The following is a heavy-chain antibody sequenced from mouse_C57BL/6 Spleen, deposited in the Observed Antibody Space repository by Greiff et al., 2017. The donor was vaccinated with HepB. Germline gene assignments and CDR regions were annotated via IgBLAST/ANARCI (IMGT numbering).Heavy chain of an antibody. Sequence: QVQLQQSGAELVRPGTSVKVSCKASGYAFTNYLIEWVKQRPGQGLEWIGVINPGSGGTNYNEKFKGKATLTADKSSSTAYMQLSSLTSEDSAVYFCAREGPDFDYWGQGTTLTVSS. CDR3: AREGPDFDY. V-gene: IGHV1-54*01. CDR2: INPGSGGT. CDR1: GYAFTNYL. J-gene: IGHJ2*01.